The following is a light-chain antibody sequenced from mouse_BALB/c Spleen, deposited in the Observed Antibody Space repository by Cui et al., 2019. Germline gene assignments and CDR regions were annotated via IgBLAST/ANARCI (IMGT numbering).Light chain of an antibody. J-gene: IGKJ2*01. CDR2: ATS. Sequence: IQMTQSSSPLSASLGESVSLTWRASQDIGSSLNWLQQKPDGTIKRLIYATSSLDSGVPKRFSGSRSGSDYSLTISSLESEDFVDYYCLQYASSPHTFGGGTKLEIK. CDR1: QDIGSS. V-gene: IGKV9-120*02. CDR3: LQYASSPHT.